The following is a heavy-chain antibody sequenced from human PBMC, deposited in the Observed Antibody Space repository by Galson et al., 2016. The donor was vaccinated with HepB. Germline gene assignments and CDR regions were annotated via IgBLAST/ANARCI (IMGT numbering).Heavy chain of an antibody. CDR3: ARLHWRGRDSPGSLFLFDQ. CDR2: IFWDNDQ. CDR1: GFSLITNGVG. D-gene: IGHD3-10*01. V-gene: IGHV2-5*02. J-gene: IGHJ4*02. Sequence: PALVKPTQTLTLACTFSGFSLITNGVGVGWIRQPPGKALEWLALIFWDNDQQYSPSLQSRLAVTKHISKNQVVLTVTDVAPGDTATYFRARLHWRGRDSPGSLFLFDQWGPGTLVTVSS.